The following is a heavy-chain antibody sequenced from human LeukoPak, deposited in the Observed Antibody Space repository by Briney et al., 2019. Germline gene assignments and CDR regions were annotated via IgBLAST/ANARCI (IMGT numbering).Heavy chain of an antibody. J-gene: IGHJ4*02. CDR1: GGTFSSYA. CDR2: IIPVFGTA. D-gene: IGHD2-15*01. V-gene: IGHV1-69*01. CDR3: ARHAVAATPDYYFDY. Sequence: GSSVKVSCKASGGTFSSYAISWVRQAPGQGLEWVGGIIPVFGTANYAQKFQGRVTITADESTSTAYMELSSLRSEDTAVYYCARHAVAATPDYYFDYWGQGTLVTVSS.